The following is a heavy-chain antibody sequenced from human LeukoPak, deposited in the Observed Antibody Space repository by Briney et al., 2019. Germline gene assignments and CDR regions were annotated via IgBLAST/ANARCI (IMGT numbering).Heavy chain of an antibody. Sequence: PGGSLRLSCAASGFTFSSYSMNWIRQAPGKGLEWVSYISSSSSTIYYADSVKGRFTISRDNAKSSLYLQMNSLRAEDTAVYYCARDMSGPDAFDIWGQGTMVTVSS. CDR3: ARDMSGPDAFDI. V-gene: IGHV3-48*01. CDR2: ISSSSSTI. D-gene: IGHD3-3*01. CDR1: GFTFSSYS. J-gene: IGHJ3*02.